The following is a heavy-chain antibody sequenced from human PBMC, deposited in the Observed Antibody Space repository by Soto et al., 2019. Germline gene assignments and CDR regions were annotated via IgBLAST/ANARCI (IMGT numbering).Heavy chain of an antibody. V-gene: IGHV4-59*01. D-gene: IGHD6-19*01. CDR1: GGSISSYY. CDR2: IYYSGST. CDR3: ARAVAVDYFDY. J-gene: IGHJ4*02. Sequence: SETLSLTCTVSGGSISSYYWSWIRQPPGKGLEWIGYIYYSGSTNYNPSLKSRVTISVDTSKNQFSLKLSSVTAADTAVYYCARAVAVDYFDYWGQGTLVTVSS.